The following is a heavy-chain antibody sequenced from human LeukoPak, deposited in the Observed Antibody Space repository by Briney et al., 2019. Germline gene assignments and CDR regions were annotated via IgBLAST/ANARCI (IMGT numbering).Heavy chain of an antibody. CDR1: GDSISGYY. CDR2: IYYSGTT. CDR3: ARYIAVTGTRGAFDI. V-gene: IGHV4-59*01. D-gene: IGHD6-19*01. J-gene: IGHJ3*02. Sequence: SETLSLTCTVSGDSISGYYWSWFRQPPGKRLEWVGYIYYSGTTNYNPSLKSRVTISVDTSKNQFSLKLNSVTAADTAVYYCARYIAVTGTRGAFDIWGQGTMVTVSS.